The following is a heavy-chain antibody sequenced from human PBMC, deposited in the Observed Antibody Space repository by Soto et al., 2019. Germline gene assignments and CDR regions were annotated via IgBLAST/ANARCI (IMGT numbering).Heavy chain of an antibody. D-gene: IGHD6-13*01. CDR1: GFTFGDSY. Sequence: GGSLRLSCAGSGFTFGDSYMSWIRQAPGKGLEWLSYISPGSRYPAYADSVKGRFTISRDNAKNSLYLQMNSLRAEDTAVYYCASKQLVLGDGFDIWGQGTMVTVSS. CDR3: ASKQLVLGDGFDI. J-gene: IGHJ3*02. CDR2: ISPGSRYP. V-gene: IGHV3-11*03.